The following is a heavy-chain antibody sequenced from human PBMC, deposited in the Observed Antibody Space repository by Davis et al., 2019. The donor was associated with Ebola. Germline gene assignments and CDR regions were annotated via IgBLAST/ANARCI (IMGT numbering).Heavy chain of an antibody. Sequence: SETLSLTCTVSGGSISSYYWSWXXXXXXXXXXXXVYFYYSGITNYNPSLKSRVTISVDTSKNQFSLKLNSVTAAEPAVYYCARDYRGGDYVGLPNHYYYYGMDVWGQGTTVTVSS. CDR3: ARDYRGGDYVGLPNHYYYYGMDV. D-gene: IGHD4-23*01. V-gene: IGHV4-59*01. CDR2: FYYSGIT. CDR1: GGSISSYY. J-gene: IGHJ6*02.